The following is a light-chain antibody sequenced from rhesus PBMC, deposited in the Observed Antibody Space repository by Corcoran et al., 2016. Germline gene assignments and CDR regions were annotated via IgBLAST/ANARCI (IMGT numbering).Light chain of an antibody. Sequence: EIVLTQSPATLSLSPGERATLSCRASQSVSSSLAWYQQKPGQAPRLPLNYASSRATGIPDRVSVSVCGTDFNLTISSLEPEDVGGYYCQQSSKWPLTFGGGTKVDFK. CDR3: QQSSKWPLT. CDR2: YAS. J-gene: IGKJ4*01. CDR1: QSVSSS. V-gene: IGKV3-35*01.